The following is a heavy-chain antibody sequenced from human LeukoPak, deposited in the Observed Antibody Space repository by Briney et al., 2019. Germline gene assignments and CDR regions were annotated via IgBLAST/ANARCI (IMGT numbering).Heavy chain of an antibody. CDR1: GYTFTSYD. D-gene: IGHD2-2*01. CDR2: MNPNSGNA. V-gene: IGHV1-8*01. CDR3: ARGRYCSSTSCYEGYNWFDP. Sequence: GASVKVSCKASGYTFTSYDINWVRQATGQGLEWMGWMNPNSGNAGYAQKFQGRVTMTRNTSISTAYMELSSLRSEDTAVYYCARGRYCSSTSCYEGYNWFDPWGQGTLVTVSS. J-gene: IGHJ5*02.